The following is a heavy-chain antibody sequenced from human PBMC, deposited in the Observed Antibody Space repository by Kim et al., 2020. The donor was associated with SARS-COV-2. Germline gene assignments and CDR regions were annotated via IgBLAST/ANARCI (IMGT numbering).Heavy chain of an antibody. CDR3: ARELYDFWSGYYTEYFQH. V-gene: IGHV1-69*01. J-gene: IGHJ1*01. D-gene: IGHD3-3*01. Sequence: QGRVTITADESTSTAYMELSSLRSEDTAVYYCARELYDFWSGYYTEYFQHWGQGTLVTVSS.